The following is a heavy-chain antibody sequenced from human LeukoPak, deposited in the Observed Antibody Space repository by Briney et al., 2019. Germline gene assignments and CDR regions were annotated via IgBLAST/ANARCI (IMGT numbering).Heavy chain of an antibody. J-gene: IGHJ4*02. CDR3: ARGPLSGSYLRGFDY. CDR1: GYSISSGYY. Sequence: SETLSLTCTVSGYSISSGYYWAWIRQPPGKGLEWIGSIFHTGSTYHNPSLKSRVTISVDTSKNQFSLKLNSVTAADTAVYYCARGPLSGSYLRGFDYWGQGTLVTVSS. V-gene: IGHV4-38-2*02. D-gene: IGHD3-10*01. CDR2: IFHTGST.